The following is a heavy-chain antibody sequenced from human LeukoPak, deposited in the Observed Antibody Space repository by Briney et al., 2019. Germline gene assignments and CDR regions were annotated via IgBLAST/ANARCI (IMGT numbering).Heavy chain of an antibody. J-gene: IGHJ4*02. V-gene: IGHV4-39*07. CDR3: ARDRGSGSYYNGRLDY. Sequence: PSETLSLTCTVSGGSISSSSYYWGWIRQPPGKGLEWIGSIYYSGSTYYNPSLKSRVTISVDTSKNQFSLKLSSVTAADTAVYYCARDRGSGSYYNGRLDYWGQGTLVTVSS. CDR1: GGSISSSSYY. D-gene: IGHD3-10*01. CDR2: IYYSGST.